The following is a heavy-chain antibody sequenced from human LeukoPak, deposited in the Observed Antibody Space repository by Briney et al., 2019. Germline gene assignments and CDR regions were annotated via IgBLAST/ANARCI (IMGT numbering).Heavy chain of an antibody. CDR3: ARLAAGYDFWSGCPARTYYYFDY. CDR1: GGSFSGYY. D-gene: IGHD3-3*01. CDR2: INHSGST. J-gene: IGHJ4*02. V-gene: IGHV4-34*01. Sequence: SETLSLTCAVYGGSFSGYYWSWIRQPPGKGLEWIGEINHSGSTNYNPSLKSRVTISVDTSKNQFSLKLSSVTAADTAVYYCARLAAGYDFWSGCPARTYYYFDYWGQGTLVTVSS.